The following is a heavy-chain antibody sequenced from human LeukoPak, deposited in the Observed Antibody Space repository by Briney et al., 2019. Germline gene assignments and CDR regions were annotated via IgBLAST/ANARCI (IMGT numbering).Heavy chain of an antibody. J-gene: IGHJ6*03. CDR3: ASEQRGGLTGNLGGLYASYYTYYYMDV. Sequence: ASVKVSCKASGYTFTMYYIHWVRQAPGQGLEWMGMINPSDGATTYARRFQGRVTMTRDMSTTTVYMDQRSLRSEDTAVYFCASEQRGGLTGNLGGLYASYYTYYYMDVWGRGTTVTVSS. CDR1: GYTFTMYY. D-gene: IGHD3-3*01. CDR2: INPSDGAT. V-gene: IGHV1-46*01.